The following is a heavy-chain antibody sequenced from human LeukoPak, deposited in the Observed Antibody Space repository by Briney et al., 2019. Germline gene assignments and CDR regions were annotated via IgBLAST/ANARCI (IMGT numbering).Heavy chain of an antibody. CDR3: ARVHHSSSWGTDDC. J-gene: IGHJ4*02. Sequence: GGSLRLSCAASGFTVSSNYMTWVRQAPGKGLEWVANIKEDGSEKYYVDSVRGRFTISRDNAKNSLYLHMNSLRAEDAAVYYCARVHHSSSWGTDDCWGQGTLVTVSS. D-gene: IGHD6-13*01. CDR2: IKEDGSEK. CDR1: GFTVSSNY. V-gene: IGHV3-7*01.